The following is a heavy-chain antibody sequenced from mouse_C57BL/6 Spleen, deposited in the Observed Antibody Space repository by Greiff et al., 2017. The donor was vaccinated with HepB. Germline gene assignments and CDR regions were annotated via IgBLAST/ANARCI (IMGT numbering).Heavy chain of an antibody. J-gene: IGHJ3*01. CDR2: ISSGSSTI. V-gene: IGHV5-17*01. D-gene: IGHD1-1*01. CDR3: ARRGYYGSSPSWFAY. CDR1: GFTFSDYG. Sequence: EVKVVESGGGLVKPGGSLKLSCAASGFTFSDYGMHWVRQAPEKGLEWVAYISSGSSTIYYADTVKGRVTITRDNAKNTLFLQMTSLRSEDTAMYYCARRGYYGSSPSWFAYWGQGTLVTVPA.